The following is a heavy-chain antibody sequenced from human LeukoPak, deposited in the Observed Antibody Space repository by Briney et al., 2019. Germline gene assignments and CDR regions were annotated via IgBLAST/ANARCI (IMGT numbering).Heavy chain of an antibody. D-gene: IGHD1-26*01. CDR2: IYTGGST. Sequence: PGGSLRLSCAASGFTFNSYEMNWVRQAPGKGLEWVSVIYTGGSTYYADSVKGRFTISIDNPKNTLYLQMTSMRAEDTAVYYCARSGSYVDYWGQGTLVTVSS. J-gene: IGHJ4*02. CDR3: ARSGSYVDY. V-gene: IGHV3-66*01. CDR1: GFTFNSYE.